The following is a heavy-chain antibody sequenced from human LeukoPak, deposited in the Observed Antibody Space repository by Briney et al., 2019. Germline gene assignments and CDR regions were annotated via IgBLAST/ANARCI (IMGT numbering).Heavy chain of an antibody. CDR1: GGSISSYS. V-gene: IGHV4-4*07. Sequence: SETLSLTCSVSGGSISSYSWSWIRQPAGKGLDWIGRIYSSGSSKYNPSLKSRVIMSVDTSKNQFSLKLTSVTAADTAVYYCAREGGGFDYWGQGTLVTVSS. CDR2: IYSSGSS. D-gene: IGHD3-16*01. CDR3: AREGGGFDY. J-gene: IGHJ4*02.